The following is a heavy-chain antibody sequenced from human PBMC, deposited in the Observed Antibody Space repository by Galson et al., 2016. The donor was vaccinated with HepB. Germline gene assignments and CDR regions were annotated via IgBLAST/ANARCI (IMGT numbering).Heavy chain of an antibody. V-gene: IGHV3-23*01. CDR2: IGGGADT. CDR1: GFTFSSYA. CDR3: AKHREYYYGSGNFNWFDP. Sequence: SLRLSCAASGFTFSSYAMSWVRQAPGKGLKWVSSIGGGADTYYADSVKGRFIISRDNSKNTLYLQMNSLRAEDTAIYYCAKHREYYYGSGNFNWFDPWGQGTLVTVCS. D-gene: IGHD3-10*01. J-gene: IGHJ5*02.